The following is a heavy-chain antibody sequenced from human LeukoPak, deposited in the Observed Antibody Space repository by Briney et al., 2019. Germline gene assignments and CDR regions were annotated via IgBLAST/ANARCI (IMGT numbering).Heavy chain of an antibody. CDR2: TSSSDPGT. CDR3: ARTVAGNDAFDI. J-gene: IGHJ3*02. Sequence: PGGSLRLSCAASGFPLSSYAMSWVRQGPGKGLEWVAATSSSDPGTYHADSVRGRFTISRDNSKNTLYLQMNRLRVEDAAVYYCARTVAGNDAFDIWGQGTMVTVSS. CDR1: GFPLSSYA. D-gene: IGHD6-19*01. V-gene: IGHV3-23*01.